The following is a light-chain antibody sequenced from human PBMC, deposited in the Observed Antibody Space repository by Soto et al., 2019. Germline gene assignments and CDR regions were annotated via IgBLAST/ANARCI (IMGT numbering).Light chain of an antibody. J-gene: IGLJ2*01. CDR3: CSYAANFLV. V-gene: IGLV2-11*01. CDR2: DVS. CDR1: SSDVGDYSF. Sequence: QSALTQPRSVYGSPGQSVAISCTGTSSDVGDYSFVSWYQQHPGKAPKLMIYDVSKRPSGVPDRFSGSKSGNTASLIISGLQTDDEADYYCCSYAANFLVLGGGTKQTVL.